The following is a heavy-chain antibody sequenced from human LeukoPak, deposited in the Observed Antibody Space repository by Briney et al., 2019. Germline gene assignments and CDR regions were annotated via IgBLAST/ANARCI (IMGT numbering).Heavy chain of an antibody. CDR3: ARSSEGRYYYDSSGFSYYYYYMDV. J-gene: IGHJ6*03. D-gene: IGHD3-22*01. CDR1: GGSISSSSYY. Sequence: SGTLSLTCTVSGGSISSSSYYWSWIRQPPGKGLEWIGYIYYSGSTYYNPSLRSRVTISVDTSKNQFSLKLSSVTAADTAVYYCARSSEGRYYYDSSGFSYYYYYMDVWGKGTTVTISS. CDR2: IYYSGST. V-gene: IGHV4-61*01.